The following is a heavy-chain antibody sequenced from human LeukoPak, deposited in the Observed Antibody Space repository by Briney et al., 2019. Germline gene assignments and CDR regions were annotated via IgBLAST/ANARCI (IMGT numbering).Heavy chain of an antibody. V-gene: IGHV1-46*01. CDR3: ARDSSPAMVNWNFDY. J-gene: IGHJ4*02. Sequence: GPSVKVSCKASGYTFTSYHMHWVRQAPGQGLEWMGIINPSGGSTSYAQKFQGRVTMTRDTSTSTVYMELSSLRSEDTAVYYCARDSSPAMVNWNFDYWGQGTLVTVSS. CDR1: GYTFTSYH. CDR2: INPSGGST. D-gene: IGHD5-18*01.